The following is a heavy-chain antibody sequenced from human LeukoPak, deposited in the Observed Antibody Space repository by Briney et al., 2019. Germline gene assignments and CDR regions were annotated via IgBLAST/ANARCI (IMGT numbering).Heavy chain of an antibody. CDR2: ISSSSSTI. CDR3: AREGCSSTSCSIFDY. CDR1: GFTFSSYS. J-gene: IGHJ4*02. Sequence: GGSLRLSCAASGFTFSSYSMNWVRQAPGKGLEWVSYISSSSSTIYYADSVKGRFTISRDNAKNSLYLQMNSLRAEDTAVYYCAREGCSSTSCSIFDYWGQGTLVTVSS. D-gene: IGHD2-2*01. V-gene: IGHV3-48*01.